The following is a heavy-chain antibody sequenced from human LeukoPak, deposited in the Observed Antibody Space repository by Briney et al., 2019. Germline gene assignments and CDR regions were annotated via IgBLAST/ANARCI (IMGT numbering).Heavy chain of an antibody. CDR3: ARVFQKQLSDY. V-gene: IGHV1-2*02. J-gene: IGHJ4*02. Sequence: ASVKVSYKASGYTVTGYYIHSVRQAPGQGLEWMGWINPNSGGTNYAQKFQGRVTMTRDTSISTAYMELSRLRSDDTAVYYCARVFQKQLSDYWGQGSLVTVSS. CDR2: INPNSGGT. CDR1: GYTVTGYY. D-gene: IGHD6-13*01.